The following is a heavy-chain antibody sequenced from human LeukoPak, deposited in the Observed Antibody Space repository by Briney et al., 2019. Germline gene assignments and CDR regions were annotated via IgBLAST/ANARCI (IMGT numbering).Heavy chain of an antibody. Sequence: GGSLRLSCAASGFTFSSYSMNWVRQAPGKGLEWVSSISSGSSYIYYADSVKGRFTISRDNAKSSLYLQMSSLRAEDTAVYYCAREGAATVSLDYWGQGTLVTVSS. D-gene: IGHD1-26*01. CDR1: GFTFSSYS. CDR2: ISSGSSYI. V-gene: IGHV3-21*01. CDR3: AREGAATVSLDY. J-gene: IGHJ4*02.